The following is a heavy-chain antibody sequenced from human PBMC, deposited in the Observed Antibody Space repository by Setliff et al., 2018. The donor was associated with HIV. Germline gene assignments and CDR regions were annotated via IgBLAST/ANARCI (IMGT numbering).Heavy chain of an antibody. CDR2: ISWNSGSI. V-gene: IGHV3-9*01. J-gene: IGHJ6*03. D-gene: IGHD1-7*01. CDR1: GLTFTNYA. Sequence: PGGSLRLSCAVSGLTFTNYAMHWVRQVPGKGLEWVSGISWNSGSIDYVDSVKGRFTIPRDNSKSTLYLQMNSLRDGDTALYYCAKNTPSIINYPYYYYMDVWGKGTTVTVSS. CDR3: AKNTPSIINYPYYYYMDV.